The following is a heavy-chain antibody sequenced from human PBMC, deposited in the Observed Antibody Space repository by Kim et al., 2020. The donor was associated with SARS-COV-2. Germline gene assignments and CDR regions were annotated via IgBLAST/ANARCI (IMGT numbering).Heavy chain of an antibody. V-gene: IGHV3-30*18. CDR3: PNSSLQVAVWYYFY. CDR2: VSYDGSTN. Sequence: GGSLRLSCAASGFYFRSYGMRWVRQAPGKGLEWVAVVSYDGSTNYYAAPVKRRFTISKDYSNNMLFLEMYGFTADDAAVYYSPNSSLQVAVWYYFY. CDR1: GFYFRSYG. J-gene: IGHJ6*03. D-gene: IGHD6-6*01.